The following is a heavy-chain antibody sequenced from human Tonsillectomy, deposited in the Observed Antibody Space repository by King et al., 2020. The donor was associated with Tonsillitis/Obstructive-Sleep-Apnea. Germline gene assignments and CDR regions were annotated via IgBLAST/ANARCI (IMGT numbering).Heavy chain of an antibody. V-gene: IGHV3-33*01. CDR3: AREDVGSSETLDY. Sequence: VQLVESGGGVVQPGGSLRLSCEASGFTFRRHGMHWVRQAPGTGLEWVAIVWYDGSNKFYADSVKGRFTVSRDNSKNAVYLQMNSLRAEDTAIYYCAREDVGSSETLDYWGQGTLVTVSS. D-gene: IGHD4-23*01. CDR2: VWYDGSNK. CDR1: GFTFRRHG. J-gene: IGHJ4*02.